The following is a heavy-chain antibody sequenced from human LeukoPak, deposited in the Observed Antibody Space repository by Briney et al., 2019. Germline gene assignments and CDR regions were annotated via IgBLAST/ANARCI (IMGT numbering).Heavy chain of an antibody. Sequence: ASVKVSGKASGYTFTTYGISWVRQAPGQGLEWMGWISAYNGNTNYAEMFQGRSTMTTDTSTTTAYMELRSLRADDTAVYYCARGGLSSRIDYWGQGTLVTVSS. J-gene: IGHJ4*02. CDR3: ARGGLSSRIDY. D-gene: IGHD2-2*01. CDR1: GYTFTTYG. CDR2: ISAYNGNT. V-gene: IGHV1-18*01.